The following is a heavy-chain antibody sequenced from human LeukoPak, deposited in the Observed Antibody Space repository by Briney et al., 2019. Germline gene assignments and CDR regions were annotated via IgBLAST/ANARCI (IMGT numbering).Heavy chain of an antibody. Sequence: GGSLRLSCAASGFTFSSYWMSWVRQAPGKGLEWVANIKQDGSEKYYVDSVKGRFTISRDNAKNSLYLQMNSLRAEDTAVYYCARDNYCSSTSCPGVGFDYWGQGTLVTVSS. CDR1: GFTFSSYW. D-gene: IGHD2-2*01. J-gene: IGHJ4*02. CDR3: ARDNYCSSTSCPGVGFDY. V-gene: IGHV3-7*01. CDR2: IKQDGSEK.